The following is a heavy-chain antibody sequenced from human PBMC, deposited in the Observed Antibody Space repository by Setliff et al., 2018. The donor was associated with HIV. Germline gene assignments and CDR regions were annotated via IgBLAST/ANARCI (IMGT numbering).Heavy chain of an antibody. Sequence: SETLSLTCTVSGGSTSGYYWSWIRQPPGKGLEWIGYIYTSGSTNYNPSLKSRVTMSVDTSKNQFSLKLSSVTAADTAVYYCARREGAGKFDYWGQGTLVTVSS. V-gene: IGHV4-4*09. CDR3: ARREGAGKFDY. CDR2: IYTSGST. CDR1: GGSTSGYY. J-gene: IGHJ4*02.